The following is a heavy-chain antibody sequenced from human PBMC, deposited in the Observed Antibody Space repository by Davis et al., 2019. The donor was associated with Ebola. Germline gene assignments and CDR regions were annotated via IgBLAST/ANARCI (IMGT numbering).Heavy chain of an antibody. V-gene: IGHV3-21*05. D-gene: IGHD3-3*01. CDR3: ARVRSFDL. CDR1: GFTFSNYW. Sequence: GGPLRLSCAASGFTFSNYWMSWVRQAPGKGLEWIAYISISGEFIYYADSVKGRFTISKDNAKNLVFLQMNSLRAEDTAVYYCARVRSFDLWGQGTLVNVSA. J-gene: IGHJ4*02. CDR2: ISISGEFI.